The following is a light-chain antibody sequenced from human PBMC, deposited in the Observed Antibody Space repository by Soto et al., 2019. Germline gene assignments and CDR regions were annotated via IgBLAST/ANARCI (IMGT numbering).Light chain of an antibody. V-gene: IGLV2-23*01. CDR1: SSDVGSYNL. CDR2: EGS. CDR3: CSYAGSSRV. J-gene: IGLJ2*01. Sequence: QSALTQPASVSGSPGQSSTISCTGTSSDVGSYNLVSWYQQHPGKAPKLMIYEGSKRPSGVSNRFSGSKSGNTASLTISGLQAEDEADYYCCSYAGSSRVFGGGTKVTVL.